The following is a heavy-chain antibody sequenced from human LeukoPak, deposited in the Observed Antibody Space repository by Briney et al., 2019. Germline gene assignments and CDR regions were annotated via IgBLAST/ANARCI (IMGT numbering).Heavy chain of an antibody. CDR2: IKQDGSEK. D-gene: IGHD2-15*01. Sequence: PGGSLRLSCAASGFTFSSYWMSWVRQAPGNGLEWVANIKQDGSEKYYVDSVKGRFTISRDNAKNSLYLQMNSLRAEDTAVYYCARIGGSRYYYYYGMDVWGQGTLVTVSS. V-gene: IGHV3-7*01. CDR1: GFTFSSYW. CDR3: ARIGGSRYYYYYGMDV. J-gene: IGHJ6*02.